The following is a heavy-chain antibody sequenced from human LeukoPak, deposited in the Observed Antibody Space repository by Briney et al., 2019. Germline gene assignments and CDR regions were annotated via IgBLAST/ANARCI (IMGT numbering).Heavy chain of an antibody. J-gene: IGHJ6*02. CDR2: IYYSGST. D-gene: IGHD3-10*01. V-gene: IGHV4-59*12. CDR1: GVSIRGWY. Sequence: SETLSLTCTVSGVSIRGWYWSWLRQPPGKGLEWIGYIYYSGSTYYNPSLKSRVTISVDTSKNQFSLKLSSVTAADTAVYYCARDGMVRGVDVWGQGTTVTVSS. CDR3: ARDGMVRGVDV.